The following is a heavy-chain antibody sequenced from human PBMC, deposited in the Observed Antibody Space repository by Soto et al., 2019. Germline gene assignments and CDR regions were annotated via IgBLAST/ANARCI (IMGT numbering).Heavy chain of an antibody. CDR2: ISGSGGST. J-gene: IGHJ6*02. Sequence: PGGSLRLSCAASGFTFSSYAMIWVRQAPGEGLEWVSAISGSGGSTYYADSVKGRFTISRDNSKNTLYLQMNSLRAEDTAVYYCAKEIGVVVVAATRYYYYGMDVWGQGTTVTVSS. V-gene: IGHV3-23*01. CDR3: AKEIGVVVVAATRYYYYGMDV. CDR1: GFTFSSYA. D-gene: IGHD2-15*01.